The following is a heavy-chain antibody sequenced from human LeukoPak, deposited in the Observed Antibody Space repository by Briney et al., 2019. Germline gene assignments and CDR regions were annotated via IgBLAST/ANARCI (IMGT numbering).Heavy chain of an antibody. J-gene: IGHJ4*02. V-gene: IGHV1-69*13. CDR3: ARDEGSGYYSY. CDR1: GGTFSSYA. CDR2: IIPIFGTA. Sequence: ASVKVSCKASGGTFSSYAISWVRQAAGHGLEWMGGIIPIFGTANYAQKFQGRVTITADESTSTACMERSSLRSEDTAVYYCARDEGSGYYSYWGQGTLVTVSS. D-gene: IGHD3-22*01.